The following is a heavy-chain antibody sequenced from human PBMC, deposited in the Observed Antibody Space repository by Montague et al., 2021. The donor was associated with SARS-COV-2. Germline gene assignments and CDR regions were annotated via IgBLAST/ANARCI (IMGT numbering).Heavy chain of an antibody. J-gene: IGHJ4*02. V-gene: IGHV4-59*01. CDR1: GGSISSNY. D-gene: IGHD3-10*01. CDR2: IYYSGST. Sequence: SETLSLTCTVSGGSISSNYWNWIRQPPGRGLEWIGYIYYSGSTNYNPSLESRVTISADTAKNHFSLKLRSVTAAATAAYYCAREISGPDYFDYWGQGTLVTVSS. CDR3: AREISGPDYFDY.